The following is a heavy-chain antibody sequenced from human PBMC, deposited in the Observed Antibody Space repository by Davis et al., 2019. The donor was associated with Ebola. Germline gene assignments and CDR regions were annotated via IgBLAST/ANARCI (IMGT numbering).Heavy chain of an antibody. CDR3: AKGIEGRGWYRDYYYGMDV. D-gene: IGHD6-19*01. CDR2: ISGSGGST. CDR1: GFTFSSYA. Sequence: LSLTCAASGFTFSSYAMSWVRQAPGKGLEWVSAISGSGGSTYYADSVKDRFTISRDNSKNTLYLQMNSLRAEDTAVYYCAKGIEGRGWYRDYYYGMDVWGQGTTVTVSS. V-gene: IGHV3-23*01. J-gene: IGHJ6*02.